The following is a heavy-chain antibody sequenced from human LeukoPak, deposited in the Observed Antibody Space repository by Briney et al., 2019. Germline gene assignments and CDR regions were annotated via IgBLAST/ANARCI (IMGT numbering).Heavy chain of an antibody. CDR2: FSATDGSA. Sequence: GGSLRLSCAASGFTFSSYAMTWVRQAPGKGLEGVSAFSATDGSAQYAESVKGRFTISRDNSKNRLYLQMNSLRAEDTAVYYCAKARIAAAGTGAFDVWGQGTMVTVSS. CDR1: GFTFSSYA. D-gene: IGHD6-13*01. CDR3: AKARIAAAGTGAFDV. J-gene: IGHJ3*01. V-gene: IGHV3-23*01.